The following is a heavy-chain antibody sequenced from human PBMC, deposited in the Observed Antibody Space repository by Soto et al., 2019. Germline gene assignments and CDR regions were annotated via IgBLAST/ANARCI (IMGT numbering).Heavy chain of an antibody. CDR3: AKGILVQQLVGYYYYYGMDV. CDR1: GFTFSSYG. D-gene: IGHD6-13*01. CDR2: ISYDGSNK. V-gene: IGHV3-30*18. Sequence: QVQLVESGGGVVQPGRSLRLSCAASGFTFSSYGMHWVRQAPGKGLEWVAVISYDGSNKYYADSVKGRFTISRDNSKNTLYLQMNSLRAEDTAVYYCAKGILVQQLVGYYYYYGMDVWGQGTTVTVSS. J-gene: IGHJ6*02.